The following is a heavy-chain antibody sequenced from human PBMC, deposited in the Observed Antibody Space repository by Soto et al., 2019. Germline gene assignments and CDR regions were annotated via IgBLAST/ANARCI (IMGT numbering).Heavy chain of an antibody. Sequence: GGSLRLSCAASGFSFNKYAMHWVRQAPGTGLEYVSGISDTGGSTSHADSVKGRFTISRDNSKNTLYLQMNSLRAEDTAVYYCAKDLVVVAATPDAFDIWGQGTMVTVSS. CDR3: AKDLVVVAATPDAFDI. CDR1: GFSFNKYA. D-gene: IGHD2-15*01. CDR2: ISDTGGST. J-gene: IGHJ3*02. V-gene: IGHV3-64*04.